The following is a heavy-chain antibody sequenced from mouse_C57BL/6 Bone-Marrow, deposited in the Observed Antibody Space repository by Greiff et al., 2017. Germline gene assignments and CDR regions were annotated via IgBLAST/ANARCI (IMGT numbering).Heavy chain of an antibody. V-gene: IGHV1-59*01. CDR1: GYTFTSYW. CDR2: IDPSDSST. CDR3: ARHGSPDMDY. Sequence: VQLQQPGAELVRPGTSVKLSCKASGYTFTSYWMHWVKQRPGQGLEWIGVIDPSDSSTNYNQKFKGKATLTVDTSSITAYMQLSSLTSEDSAGYYCARHGSPDMDYWGQGTSVTVSS. J-gene: IGHJ4*01. D-gene: IGHD6-1*01.